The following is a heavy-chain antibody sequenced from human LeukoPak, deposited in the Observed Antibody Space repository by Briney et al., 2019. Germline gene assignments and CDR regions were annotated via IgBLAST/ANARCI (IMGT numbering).Heavy chain of an antibody. Sequence: GGSLRLSCAASGFTVSSKYMSWVRQAPGKGLEWVSIIYSGGSTYYADSVKGRFTISRDISKNTLYLQMNSLRAEDTAVYYCARALVGSGNYYYYGMDVWGQGTTVTVSS. D-gene: IGHD3-10*01. CDR1: GFTVSSKY. CDR3: ARALVGSGNYYYYGMDV. J-gene: IGHJ6*02. V-gene: IGHV3-66*01. CDR2: IYSGGST.